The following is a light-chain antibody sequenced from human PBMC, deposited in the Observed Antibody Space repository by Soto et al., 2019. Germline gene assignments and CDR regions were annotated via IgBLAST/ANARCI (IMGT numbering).Light chain of an antibody. CDR1: QSVSSN. CDR3: QQYNNWHGT. V-gene: IGKV3-15*01. CDR2: GAS. Sequence: EIVMTQSPATLSVSPGERATLSCRASQSVSSNLAWYQQKPGQAPRLLIYGASTRATGIPARFSGSGSGTEFTLTICSLQSEDFAVYYCQQYNNWHGTFGQGTKVDIK. J-gene: IGKJ1*01.